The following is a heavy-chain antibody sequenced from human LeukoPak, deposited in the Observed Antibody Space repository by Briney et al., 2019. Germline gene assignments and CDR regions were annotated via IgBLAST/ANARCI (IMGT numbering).Heavy chain of an antibody. V-gene: IGHV4-34*01. CDR3: ARVRNEDIVVVPAAKPGNWFGP. CDR2: INHSGST. Sequence: PSETLSLTCAVYGGSFSGYYWSWIRQPPGKGLEWIGEINHSGSTNYNPSLKSRVTISVDTSENQFSLKLSSVTAADTAVYYCARVRNEDIVVVPAAKPGNWFGPWGQGTLVTVSS. D-gene: IGHD2-2*02. J-gene: IGHJ5*02. CDR1: GGSFSGYY.